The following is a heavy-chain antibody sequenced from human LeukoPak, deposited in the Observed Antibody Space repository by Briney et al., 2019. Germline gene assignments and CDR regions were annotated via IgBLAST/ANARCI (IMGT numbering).Heavy chain of an antibody. J-gene: IGHJ4*02. Sequence: GGSLRLSCAASGFTVSSNYMSWVRQAPGKGLEWVSVIYSGGSTYYADSVKGRFTISRDNSKNTLYLQMNSLRAEDTAVYYCARDREAGSSWTFDYWGQGTLVTVSS. V-gene: IGHV3-53*01. CDR2: IYSGGST. CDR3: ARDREAGSSWTFDY. D-gene: IGHD6-13*01. CDR1: GFTVSSNY.